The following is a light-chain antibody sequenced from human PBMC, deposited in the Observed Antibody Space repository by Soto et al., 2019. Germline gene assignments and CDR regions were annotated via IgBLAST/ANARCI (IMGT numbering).Light chain of an antibody. CDR1: QSVSSNY. V-gene: IGKV3-20*01. CDR2: GAS. J-gene: IGKJ4*01. Sequence: EIVLTQSPGTLSLSPGERATLSCRASQSVSSNYLAWYQQKPGQAPRLVIYGASSRATGIPDGFSGSGSGTDFTLTISRLEPEDFAVYYCQQYGSSPPLTFGGGTKVEIK. CDR3: QQYGSSPPLT.